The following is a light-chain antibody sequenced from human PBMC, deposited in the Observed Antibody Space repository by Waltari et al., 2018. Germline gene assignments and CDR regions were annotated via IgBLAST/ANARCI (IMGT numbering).Light chain of an antibody. CDR2: GAS. V-gene: IGKV3-20*01. CDR1: QGVRRA. Sequence: EIVLTQSPGTLSLSQGERAPVPCRASQGVRRALAWYQQKPGQARSLLIYGASTRSTGIPDRFSGSGSGTDFSLTISRLEPDDFAVYYCQHYLRLPVTFGQGTTVEI. J-gene: IGKJ1*01. CDR3: QHYLRLPVT.